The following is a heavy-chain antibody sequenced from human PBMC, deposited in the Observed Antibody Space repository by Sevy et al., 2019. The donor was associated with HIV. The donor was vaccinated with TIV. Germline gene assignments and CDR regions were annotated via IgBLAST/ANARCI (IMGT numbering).Heavy chain of an antibody. Sequence: ASVKVSCKASGGTFSSYAITWMRQAPGQGLEWMGVIIPIFGSANYAQKFQGRVTITADESTSTAYMDLSSLRAEDTAVYYCARERGDRTLTTGNWFDPWGQGSLVTVSS. CDR3: ARERGDRTLTTGNWFDP. J-gene: IGHJ5*01. V-gene: IGHV1-69*13. CDR1: GGTFSSYA. CDR2: IIPIFGSA. D-gene: IGHD4-17*01.